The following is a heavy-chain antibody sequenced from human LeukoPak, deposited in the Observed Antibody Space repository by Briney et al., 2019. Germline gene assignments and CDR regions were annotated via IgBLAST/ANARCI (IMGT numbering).Heavy chain of an antibody. CDR3: AKFLPTHIVVANYYFDY. J-gene: IGHJ4*02. Sequence: GGSLRLPCAASGFTFISYAMSWVRQAPGKGLEWVSAISGSGGSTYYADSVKGRFTISRDNSKNTLYLQMNSLRAEDTAVYYCAKFLPTHIVVANYYFDYWGQGTLVTVSS. CDR2: ISGSGGST. CDR1: GFTFISYA. V-gene: IGHV3-23*01. D-gene: IGHD2-21*01.